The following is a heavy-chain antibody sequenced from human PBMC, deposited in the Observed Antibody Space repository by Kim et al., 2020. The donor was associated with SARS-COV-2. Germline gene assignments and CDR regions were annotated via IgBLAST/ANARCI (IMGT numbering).Heavy chain of an antibody. V-gene: IGHV3-23*01. J-gene: IGHJ4*02. D-gene: IGHD3-10*01. CDR3: AKDLNFLWFGELFPFDY. CDR1: GFTFSSYA. CDR2: ISGSGGST. Sequence: GGSLRLSCAASGFTFSSYAMSWVRQAPGKGLEWVSAISGSGGSTYYADSVKGRFTISRDNSKNTLYLQMNSLRAEDTAVYYCAKDLNFLWFGELFPFDYWGQGTLVTVSS.